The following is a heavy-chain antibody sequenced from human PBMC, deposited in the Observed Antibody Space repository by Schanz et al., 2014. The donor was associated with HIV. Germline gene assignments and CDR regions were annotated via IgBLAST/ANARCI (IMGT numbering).Heavy chain of an antibody. D-gene: IGHD2-15*01. CDR3: ARGRSGYCSGGSCPYGRYYFDY. J-gene: IGHJ4*02. CDR2: INPNEGDT. Sequence: QVQLVQSGTEVSKPGTSVKVSCKTSGYAFSDYYLHWVRQAPGQGLEWMGWINPNEGDTKFAQKFRGRVTMTRDTSISTAYMELTRLRFDDTAVYYCARGRSGYCSGGSCPYGRYYFDYWGQGTLVTVSS. V-gene: IGHV1-2*02. CDR1: GYAFSDYY.